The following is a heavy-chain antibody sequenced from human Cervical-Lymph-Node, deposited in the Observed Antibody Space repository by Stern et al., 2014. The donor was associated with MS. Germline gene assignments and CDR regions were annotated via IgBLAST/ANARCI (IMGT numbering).Heavy chain of an antibody. D-gene: IGHD6-19*01. CDR3: AKVYSSGPFDY. J-gene: IGHJ4*02. V-gene: IGHV3-23*04. Sequence: EMQLVESGGTLVQPGGSLRLSCAASGFTFSSYAMSWVRQAPGKGLEWVSVISGSDGSTFYADSVKGRFTISRDNSKNTLFLQMNSLRAEDTAVYYCAKVYSSGPFDYWGQGTLVTVSS. CDR2: ISGSDGST. CDR1: GFTFSSYA.